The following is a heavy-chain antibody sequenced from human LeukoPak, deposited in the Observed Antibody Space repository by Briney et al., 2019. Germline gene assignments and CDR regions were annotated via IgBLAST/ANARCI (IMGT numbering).Heavy chain of an antibody. CDR2: INSDGSST. CDR1: GFTFSSYW. Sequence: GGSLRLSCAASGFTFSSYWMHWVRQAPGKGLVWVSRINSDGSSTSYADSVKGLFTISRDNAKNTLYLQMNSLRAEDAAVYYCARVGGATAQRYFDYWGQGTLVTVSS. V-gene: IGHV3-74*01. CDR3: ARVGGATAQRYFDY. D-gene: IGHD3-16*01. J-gene: IGHJ4*02.